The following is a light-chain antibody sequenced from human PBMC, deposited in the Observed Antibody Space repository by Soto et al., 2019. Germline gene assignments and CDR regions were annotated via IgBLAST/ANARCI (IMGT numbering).Light chain of an antibody. CDR3: TSYASGSAYV. J-gene: IGLJ1*01. V-gene: IGLV2-18*02. CDR2: DVS. CDR1: SSDVGGYNR. Sequence: QSALTQPPSVSGSPGQSVAISCTGNSSDVGGYNRVSWYQQAPGKAPKLLIYDVSNRPSGGSTRFSGSKSGNTASLTISGLQAEDEADYYCTSYASGSAYVFGPGTKLTVL.